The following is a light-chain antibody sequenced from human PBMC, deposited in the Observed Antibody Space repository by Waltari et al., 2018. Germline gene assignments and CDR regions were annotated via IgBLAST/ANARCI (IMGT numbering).Light chain of an antibody. J-gene: IGLJ2*01. CDR3: SSYTSSSTVV. Sequence: QSALTQPASVSGSPGQSITISCTGTSSDVGGYNYVSWYQQHPGKAPKLMIYDVSKRPSGVSNRVSGSKSGNTASLTISGLQAEDEADYYCSSYTSSSTVVFGGGTKLTVL. CDR1: SSDVGGYNY. V-gene: IGLV2-14*01. CDR2: DVS.